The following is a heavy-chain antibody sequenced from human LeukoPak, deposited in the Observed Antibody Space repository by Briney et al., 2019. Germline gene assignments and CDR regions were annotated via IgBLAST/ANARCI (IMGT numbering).Heavy chain of an antibody. CDR1: GFTFSSYG. J-gene: IGHJ4*02. D-gene: IGHD3-10*01. V-gene: IGHV3-30*18. CDR2: ISYDGSNK. CDR3: AKFGDFDY. Sequence: TGGSLRLSCAASGFTFSSYGMHWVRQAPGKGLEWVAVISYDGSNKYYADSVKGRFTISRDNSKNTLYLQMNSLRAEDTAVYYCAKFGDFDYWGQGTLVTVSS.